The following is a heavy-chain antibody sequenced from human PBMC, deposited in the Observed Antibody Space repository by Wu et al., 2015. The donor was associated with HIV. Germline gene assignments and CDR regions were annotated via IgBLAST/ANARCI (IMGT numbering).Heavy chain of an antibody. CDR1: GYTFTSYG. CDR2: ISAYNGNT. D-gene: IGHD3-22*01. V-gene: IGHV1-18*01. Sequence: QVQLVQSGAEVKKPGASVKVSCKASGYTFTSYGISWVRQAPGQGLEWMGWISAYNGNTNYAQKLQGRVTMTTDTSTSTAYMELRSLRSEDTAVYYCARASPLASYYYDSSGEYDAFDIWGQGTMVTVSS. CDR3: ARASPLASYYYDSSGEYDAFDI. J-gene: IGHJ3*02.